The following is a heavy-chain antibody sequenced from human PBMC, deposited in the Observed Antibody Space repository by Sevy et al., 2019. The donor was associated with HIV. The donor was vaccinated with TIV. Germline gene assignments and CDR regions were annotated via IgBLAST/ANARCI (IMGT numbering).Heavy chain of an antibody. D-gene: IGHD1-7*01. Sequence: GGSLRLSCAASGFTFSKYWMGWVRQAPGKGLEWVANIKQDAGQKYYGDSVKGRFTIPRKNAKNSLYLQMTSLRAEDTAVYFCARDDGNYYFHYWGQGTLVTVSS. CDR1: GFTFSKYW. CDR3: ARDDGNYYFHY. V-gene: IGHV3-7*01. CDR2: IKQDAGQK. J-gene: IGHJ4*02.